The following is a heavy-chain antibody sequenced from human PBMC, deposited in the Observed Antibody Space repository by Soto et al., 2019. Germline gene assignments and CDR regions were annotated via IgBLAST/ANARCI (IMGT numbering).Heavy chain of an antibody. V-gene: IGHV3-23*01. CDR1: GFTFSSYA. CDR2: ISGSGGST. Sequence: AGGSLRLSCAASGFTFSSYAMSWVRQAPGKGLEWVSAISGSGGSTYYADSVKGRFTISRDNSKNTLYLQLNSLRPANTAVYYCADLYSGYDGYFNYWGPVTLVAVPS. CDR3: ADLYSGYDGYFNY. D-gene: IGHD5-12*01. J-gene: IGHJ4*02.